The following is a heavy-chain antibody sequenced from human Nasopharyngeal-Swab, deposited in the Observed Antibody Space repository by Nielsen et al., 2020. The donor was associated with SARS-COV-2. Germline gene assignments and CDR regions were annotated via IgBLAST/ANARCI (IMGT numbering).Heavy chain of an antibody. V-gene: IGHV3-74*01. J-gene: IGHJ6*03. CDR3: ARTAGITIFGVVPKGYYYMDV. Sequence: GGSLRLSCAASGFTFSSYWMHWVRQAPGKGLVWVSRIHSDGRSTSYADSVKGRFTISRDNAKNTLYLQMTSLSAEDTAVYYCARTAGITIFGVVPKGYYYMDVWGKGTTVTVSS. CDR1: GFTFSSYW. D-gene: IGHD3-3*01. CDR2: IHSDGRST.